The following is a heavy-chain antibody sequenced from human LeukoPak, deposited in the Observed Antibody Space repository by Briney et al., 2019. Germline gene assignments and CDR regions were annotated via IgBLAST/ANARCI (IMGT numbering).Heavy chain of an antibody. V-gene: IGHV4-39*07. D-gene: IGHD3-9*01. J-gene: IGHJ4*02. CDR2: IYYSGST. CDR3: ARSPHILTGENFDY. Sequence: KASETLSLTCTVSGGSISSSSYYWGWIRQPPGKGLEWIGSIYYSGSTYYNPSLKSRVTISVDTSKNQFSLKLSSVTAADTAVYYCARSPHILTGENFDYWGQGTLVTVSS. CDR1: GGSISSSSYY.